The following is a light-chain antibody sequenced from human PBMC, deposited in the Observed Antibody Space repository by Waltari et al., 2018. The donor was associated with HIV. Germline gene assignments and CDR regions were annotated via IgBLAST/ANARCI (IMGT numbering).Light chain of an antibody. CDR2: DVS. V-gene: IGLV2-11*01. J-gene: IGLJ2*01. CDR3: CSYAGSYTLGV. CDR1: SSDVGGYNY. Sequence: QSALTQPRSVSGSPGQSVTISCTGTSSDVGGYNYVSWYQQHPGKAPKLMIYDVSKRPSGVPDRFSGSKSGNTASLTISGLQAEDEADYYCCSYAGSYTLGVFGGGTRLTAL.